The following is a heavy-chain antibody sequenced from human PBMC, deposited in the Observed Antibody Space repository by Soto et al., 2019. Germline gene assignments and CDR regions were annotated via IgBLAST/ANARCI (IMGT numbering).Heavy chain of an antibody. J-gene: IGHJ2*01. V-gene: IGHV1-3*01. CDR2: LNPGNGNT. Sequence: QVQLVQSGAEVKEPGASVKVSCRASGYTFTNYAIHWVRQAPGQRLEWMGWLNPGNGNTKYPQKCQGRVTITRDTSASTAYMFLSSLRSEDTAVYYCARDQGIPYCGGDCYSDWYFDIWGRGTLVTVSS. CDR3: ARDQGIPYCGGDCYSDWYFDI. CDR1: GYTFTNYA. D-gene: IGHD2-21*01.